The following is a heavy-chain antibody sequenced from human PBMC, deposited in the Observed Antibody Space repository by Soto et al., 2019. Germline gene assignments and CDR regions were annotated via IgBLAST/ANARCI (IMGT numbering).Heavy chain of an antibody. V-gene: IGHV3-23*01. CDR2: ISGSDGSI. J-gene: IGHJ4*02. CDR3: AKEAAAGLYFFDY. CDR1: GFPFSSNA. Sequence: GGSLRLSCAASGFPFSSNALSWVRLPPGKGLEWVSTISGSDGSIYYADPVKGRFTISRDISRNTLYLQMNSLRAVDMAVYYCAKEAAAGLYFFDYWGQGTLVTVSS. D-gene: IGHD6-13*01.